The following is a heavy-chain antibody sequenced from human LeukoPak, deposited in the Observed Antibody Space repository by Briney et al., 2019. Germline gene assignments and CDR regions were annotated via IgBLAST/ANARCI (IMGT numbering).Heavy chain of an antibody. CDR3: ARVVVATIRI. CDR1: GGSFSGYY. Sequence: KPSETLSLTCTVYGGSFSGYYWSWIRQPPGKGLEWIGEINHSGSTNYNPSLKSRVTISVDTSKNQFSLKLSSVTAADTAVYYCARVVVATIRIWGQGTMVTVSS. V-gene: IGHV4-34*01. CDR2: INHSGST. D-gene: IGHD5-12*01. J-gene: IGHJ3*02.